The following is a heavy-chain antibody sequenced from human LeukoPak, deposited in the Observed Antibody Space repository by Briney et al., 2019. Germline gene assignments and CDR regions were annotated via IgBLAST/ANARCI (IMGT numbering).Heavy chain of an antibody. V-gene: IGHV3-53*04. CDR2: IYSSGST. CDR3: ARARFEDYYSDY. CDR1: GFTFSSYY. D-gene: IGHD2-15*01. Sequence: TGGSLRLSCAASGFTFSSYYMSWIRQAPGKGLEWVSVIYSSGSTYYADSVKSRFTISRHNSKNTLYLQMNTLRAEDTAVYYCARARFEDYYSDYWGQGTLVTVSS. J-gene: IGHJ4*02.